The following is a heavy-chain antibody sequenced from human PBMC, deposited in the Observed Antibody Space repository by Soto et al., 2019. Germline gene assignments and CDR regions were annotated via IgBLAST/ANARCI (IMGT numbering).Heavy chain of an antibody. CDR2: IHYSGST. V-gene: IGHV4-59*12. CDR3: ARDGHSGYDYFDY. CDR1: GVSISSYY. J-gene: IGHJ4*02. Sequence: PSETLSLTCAVSGVSISSYYWSWIRQPPGRGLEWIGYIHYSGSTHYNPSLKSRVTISVDTSKNQFSLKLSSVTAADTAVYYCARDGHSGYDYFDYWGQGTLVTVYS. D-gene: IGHD5-12*01.